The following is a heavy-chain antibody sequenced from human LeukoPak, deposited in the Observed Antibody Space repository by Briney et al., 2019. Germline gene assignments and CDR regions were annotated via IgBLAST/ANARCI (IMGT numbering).Heavy chain of an antibody. D-gene: IGHD1-26*01. CDR3: ARHGSYYFWFDP. CDR2: IYYNGTT. V-gene: IGHV4-59*08. J-gene: IGHJ5*02. Sequence: SETLSLICTVSGGSISPYYWSWIRQPPGKGLEWIGYIYYNGTTNYNPSLKSRLTISVDTSKNQFSLKLNSVTAADTAVYYCARHGSYYFWFDPGGQGTLVTVSS. CDR1: GGSISPYY.